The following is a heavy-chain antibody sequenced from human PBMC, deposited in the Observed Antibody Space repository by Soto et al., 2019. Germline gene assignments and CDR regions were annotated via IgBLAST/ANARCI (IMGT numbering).Heavy chain of an antibody. J-gene: IGHJ4*02. V-gene: IGHV3-33*01. CDR1: GFTFSSYG. CDR3: ARDYDSSGYPRYYFDY. D-gene: IGHD3-22*01. Sequence: QVQLVESGGGVVQPGRSLRLSCAASGFTFSSYGMHWVRQAPGKGLEWVAVIRYDGSNKYYADSVKGRFTISRDNSKNTLYLQMNSLRAEDTAVYHCARDYDSSGYPRYYFDYWGQGTLVTVSS. CDR2: IRYDGSNK.